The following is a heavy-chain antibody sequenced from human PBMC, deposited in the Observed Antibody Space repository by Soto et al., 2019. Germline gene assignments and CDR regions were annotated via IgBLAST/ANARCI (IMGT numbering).Heavy chain of an antibody. CDR2: ISYDGSNK. D-gene: IGHD3-16*01. J-gene: IGHJ4*02. CDR3: GKKRGGGGPSYDY. Sequence: QVQLVESGGGVVQPGRSLRLSCAASGFTFSSYGMHWVRQAPGKGLEWVAVISYDGSNKYYADSVKGRFTISRDNSKKQLYLQMNSRGGEDTAVYYGGKKRGGGGPSYDYWGQGTLVTVSS. CDR1: GFTFSSYG. V-gene: IGHV3-30*18.